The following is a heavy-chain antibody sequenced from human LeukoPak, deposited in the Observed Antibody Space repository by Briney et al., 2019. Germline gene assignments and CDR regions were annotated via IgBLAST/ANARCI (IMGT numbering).Heavy chain of an antibody. CDR1: GFTFSDYY. J-gene: IGHJ4*02. CDR2: ISSSGSTL. CDR3: ARVLWELLTFDY. V-gene: IGHV3-11*01. Sequence: PGGSLRLSCAASGFTFSDYYMSWIRQAPGKGLEWVSYISSSGSTLYYADSVKGRFTISRDNAKNSLYLQMNSLRAEDTAVYYCARVLWELLTFDYWGQGTLVTVSS. D-gene: IGHD1-26*01.